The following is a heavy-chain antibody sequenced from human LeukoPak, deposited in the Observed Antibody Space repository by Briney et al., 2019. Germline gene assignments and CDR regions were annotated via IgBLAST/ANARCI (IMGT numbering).Heavy chain of an antibody. Sequence: GESLKISCKGSGYSFTSYWIGWVRQMPGKVLEWMGIIYPGESDTRYSPSFQGQVTISADKSISTAYLQWSSLKASDTAMYYCARADYYDSSGYYLNYWGQGTLVTVSS. V-gene: IGHV5-51*01. CDR3: ARADYYDSSGYYLNY. CDR2: IYPGESDT. J-gene: IGHJ4*02. D-gene: IGHD3-22*01. CDR1: GYSFTSYW.